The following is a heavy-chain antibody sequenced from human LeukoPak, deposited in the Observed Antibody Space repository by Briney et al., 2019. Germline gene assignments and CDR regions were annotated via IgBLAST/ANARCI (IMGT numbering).Heavy chain of an antibody. CDR1: GGSISSGGYY. V-gene: IGHV4-30-2*01. Sequence: KPSQTLSLTCTVSGGSISSGGYYWSWIRQPPGKGLEWIGYIYHSGSTYYNPSLKSRVTISVDRSKNQFSLKLSSVTAADTAVYYCARDGDVYKSGWYRGGFDFWGQGTLVTVSS. CDR3: ARDGDVYKSGWYRGGFDF. J-gene: IGHJ4*02. D-gene: IGHD6-19*01. CDR2: IYHSGST.